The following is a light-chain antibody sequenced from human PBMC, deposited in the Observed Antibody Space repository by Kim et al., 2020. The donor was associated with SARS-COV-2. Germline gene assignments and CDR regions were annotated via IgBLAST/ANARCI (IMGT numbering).Light chain of an antibody. V-gene: IGKV1-33*01. CDR2: DAS. CDR3: QQFDDLVT. Sequence: DIQMTQSPSSLSASVGDRVTITCQASQDIATYLNWYQQKPGKAPKLLIYDASSLERGVPSRFSGSGSGTHFTFTISSLQPEDMATYYCQQFDDLVTFGGATKVDIK. CDR1: QDIATY. J-gene: IGKJ4*01.